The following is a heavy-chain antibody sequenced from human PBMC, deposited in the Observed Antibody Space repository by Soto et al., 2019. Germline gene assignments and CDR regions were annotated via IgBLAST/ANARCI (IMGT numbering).Heavy chain of an antibody. J-gene: IGHJ4*02. V-gene: IGHV3-33*01. CDR2: IWYDGSNK. CDR1: GFTFSSYG. CDR3: VCGYGGFEDFDY. D-gene: IGHD3-10*01. Sequence: GGSLRLSCAASGFTFSSYGMHWVRQAPGKGLEWVAVIWYDGSNKYYADSVKGRFTISRDNSKNTLYLQMNSLRAEDTAVYYCVCGYGGFEDFDYWGQGTLVTVSS.